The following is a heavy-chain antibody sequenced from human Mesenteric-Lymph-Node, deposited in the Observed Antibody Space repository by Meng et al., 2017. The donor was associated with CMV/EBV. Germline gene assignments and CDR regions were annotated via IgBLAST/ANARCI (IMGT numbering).Heavy chain of an antibody. Sequence: ASVKVSCKVSGYTLTELSMHWVRQAPGKGLEWMGGFDPEDGETIYAQKFQGRVTMTEDTSTDTAYMELSSLRSEDTAVYYCARGRILDFWSGTYYYYGMDVWGQGTTVTVSS. D-gene: IGHD3-3*01. CDR1: GYTLTELS. CDR2: FDPEDGET. V-gene: IGHV1-24*01. CDR3: ARGRILDFWSGTYYYYGMDV. J-gene: IGHJ6*02.